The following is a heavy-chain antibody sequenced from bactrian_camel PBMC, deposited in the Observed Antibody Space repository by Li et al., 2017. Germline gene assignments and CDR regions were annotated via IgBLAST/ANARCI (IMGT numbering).Heavy chain of an antibody. J-gene: IGHJ4*01. Sequence: HVQLVESGGGSVQAGGSLRLSCAISGRSNENYFLAWFRQPPGKEREGVAAMYTGFGGGNIYYDDSVKGRFTISQDNSKNTLFLQMNVLRPEDTAIYYCAADPVVCTWCSGAQCPERFCCWGQGTQVTVS. D-gene: IGHD2*01. CDR2: MYTGFGGGNI. V-gene: IGHV3S45*01. CDR3: AADPVVCTWCSGAQCPERFCC. CDR1: GRSNENYF.